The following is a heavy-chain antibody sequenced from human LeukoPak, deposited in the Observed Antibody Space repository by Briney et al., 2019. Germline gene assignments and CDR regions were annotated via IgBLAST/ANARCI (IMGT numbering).Heavy chain of an antibody. D-gene: IGHD6-19*01. V-gene: IGHV3-9*01. CDR1: GFTFDDYA. CDR3: AKDLPHYSSGSLGGFDY. Sequence: GGSLRLSCAASGFTFDDYAMHWVRQAPGKDLEWVSGISWNSGSIGYADSVKGRFTISRDNAKNSLYLQMNSLRAEDTALYYCAKDLPHYSSGSLGGFDYWGQGTLVTVSS. J-gene: IGHJ4*02. CDR2: ISWNSGSI.